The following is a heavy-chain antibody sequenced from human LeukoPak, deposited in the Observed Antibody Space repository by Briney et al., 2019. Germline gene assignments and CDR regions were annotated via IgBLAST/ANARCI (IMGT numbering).Heavy chain of an antibody. V-gene: IGHV1-18*04. D-gene: IGHD6-13*01. CDR2: ISAYSGKT. CDR3: ARGAAAGTPVDC. CDR1: GYTFTIYG. Sequence: ASVTVSCKASGYTFTIYGICWVRHAPGQGLEWMGWISAYSGKTNYAQKLQSRVTMTTDTSTSTAYMEQRSLRSDDTAVYYCARGAAAGTPVDCWGQGTLVTVCS. J-gene: IGHJ4*02.